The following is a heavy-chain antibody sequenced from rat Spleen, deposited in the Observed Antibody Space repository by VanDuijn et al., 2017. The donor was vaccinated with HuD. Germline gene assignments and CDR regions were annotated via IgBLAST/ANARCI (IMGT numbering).Heavy chain of an antibody. CDR1: GFTFSNFP. Sequence: EVQLVESGGDLVQPGRSLKLTCAASGFTFSNFPLAWVRQAPTKGLEWVATISYDGSSTYYRDSVKGRFTISRDNAKSTLYLQMDSLGSEDTATYYCAREANGVVDWGQGVMVTVSS. CDR2: ISYDGSST. D-gene: IGHD1-12*01. CDR3: AREANGVVD. V-gene: IGHV5-29*01. J-gene: IGHJ2*01.